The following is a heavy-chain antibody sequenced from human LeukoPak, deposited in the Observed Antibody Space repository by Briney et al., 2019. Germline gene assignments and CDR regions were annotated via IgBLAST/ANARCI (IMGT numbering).Heavy chain of an antibody. Sequence: PSETLSLTCAVSGYSISGAYYWGWIRQPPGKELEWIGSVYHTGSTYYNPSLKSRVTMSVDTSTNQFSLKLTSVTAADTAIYYCARAAAGSRYYFDYWGQGTLVTVYS. CDR3: ARAAAGSRYYFDY. V-gene: IGHV4-38-2*01. CDR2: VYHTGST. CDR1: GYSISGAYY. J-gene: IGHJ4*02. D-gene: IGHD6-13*01.